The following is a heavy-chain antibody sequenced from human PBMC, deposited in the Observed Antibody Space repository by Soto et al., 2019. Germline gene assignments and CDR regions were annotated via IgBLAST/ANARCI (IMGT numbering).Heavy chain of an antibody. Sequence: GGSLRLSCAASGFTFSSYWMHWVRQAPGKGPVWVSRITSDGSDTTYADSVKGRFTISRDNAKNTLLLQLNSLRAEDTAVYYCARDKVPFYGPGSFAYWGQGTLVTVSS. V-gene: IGHV3-74*01. CDR1: GFTFSSYW. CDR3: ARDKVPFYGPGSFAY. J-gene: IGHJ4*02. D-gene: IGHD3-10*01. CDR2: ITSDGSDT.